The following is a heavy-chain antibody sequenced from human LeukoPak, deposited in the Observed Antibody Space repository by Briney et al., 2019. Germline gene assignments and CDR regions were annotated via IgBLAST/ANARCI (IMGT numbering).Heavy chain of an antibody. CDR1: GYTFTTYG. CDR3: ARAGTTSSSTPDY. Sequence: ASVKVSCKASGYTFTTYGITWVRHAPGQGLEWLGWISSYNDNTNYAQEFQGRVTMTTDTSTSTAYMELRSLRSDDTAVYYCARAGTTSSSTPDYWGQGTLVTVSS. D-gene: IGHD6-6*01. CDR2: ISSYNDNT. J-gene: IGHJ4*02. V-gene: IGHV1-18*01.